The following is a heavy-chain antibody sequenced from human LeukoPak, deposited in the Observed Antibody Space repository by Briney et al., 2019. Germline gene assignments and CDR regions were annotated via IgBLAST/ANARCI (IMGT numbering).Heavy chain of an antibody. CDR1: GYIFTNSW. J-gene: IGHJ3*02. CDR2: INPADSER. CDR3: ARHADSSSWLSGAFDI. V-gene: IGHV5-51*01. D-gene: IGHD6-13*01. Sequence: GESLKISCKGSGYIFTNSWIGWVRQMPGKGLELMGIINPADSERRYSPSFQGQVTISADKSISTAYLQWSSLKASDTAMYYCARHADSSSWLSGAFDIWGQGTMVTVSS.